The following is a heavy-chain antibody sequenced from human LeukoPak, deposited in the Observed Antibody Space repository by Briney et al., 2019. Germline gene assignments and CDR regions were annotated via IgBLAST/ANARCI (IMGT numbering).Heavy chain of an antibody. CDR3: ARGLYKNGWYYFDY. CDR2: LSYDGSNK. V-gene: IGHV3-33*01. J-gene: IGHJ4*02. D-gene: IGHD6-19*01. CDR1: GFTFSGYG. Sequence: GGCLRLSCAASGFTFSGYGIHRVRQAPGKGLERVAFLSYDGSNKFYADFVKGRFTISRDNSENTLYLQMNSLKAEDTAVYYCARGLYKNGWYYFDYWGQGTLVTVSS.